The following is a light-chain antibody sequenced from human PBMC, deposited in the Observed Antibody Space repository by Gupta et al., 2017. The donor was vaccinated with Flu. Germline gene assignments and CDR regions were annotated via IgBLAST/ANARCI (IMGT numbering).Light chain of an antibody. J-gene: IGLJ3*02. V-gene: IGLV1-51*01. CDR3: GTWDGSLSAWV. CDR1: SSSIGNNN. CDR2: DNS. Sequence: QSVLTQPPSVSAAPGQEVTISCSGSSSSIGNNNVSWYQQLPGTAPKALIYDNSRRPSGIPDRFSGSRSGTSATLGITGLQTGDEADYYCGTWDGSLSAWVFGGGTKLTVL.